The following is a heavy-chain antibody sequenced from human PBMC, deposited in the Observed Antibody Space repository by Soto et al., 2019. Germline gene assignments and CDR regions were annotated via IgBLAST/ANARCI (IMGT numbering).Heavy chain of an antibody. V-gene: IGHV1-18*01. J-gene: IGHJ3*01. CDR3: ARASSDGFDV. CDR2: ISAYNGNT. CDR1: GYSFPSYG. Sequence: DSVKVSWKASGYSFPSYGISWVRQAPGQGLEWMGWISAYNGNTNYAQKLQGRVTMTTDTSTSTVYMELRSLRSDDTAVFYCARASSDGFDVWGQGTMVTVSS.